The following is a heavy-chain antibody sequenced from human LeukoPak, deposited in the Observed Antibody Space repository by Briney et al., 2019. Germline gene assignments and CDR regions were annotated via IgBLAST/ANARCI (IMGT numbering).Heavy chain of an antibody. J-gene: IGHJ4*02. CDR1: GYTFTNSY. CDR3: ARGVKLDY. Sequence: ASVKVSCKASGYTFTNSYIHWVRQAPGQVLEWMGLINPDGGNTNYAQKLQGRVTMTTDTSTSTAYMELRSLRSDDTAVYYCARGVKLDYWGQGTLVTVSS. V-gene: IGHV1-46*01. CDR2: INPDGGNT. D-gene: IGHD6-13*01.